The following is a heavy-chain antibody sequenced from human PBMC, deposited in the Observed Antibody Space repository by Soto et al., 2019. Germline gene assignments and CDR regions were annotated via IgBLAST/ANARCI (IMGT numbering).Heavy chain of an antibody. CDR2: INPATGAA. Sequence: QLHLVQSGAVVKKPGASVTVSCSASGYPVTAYYMHWVRQAPGRGLEWMGGINPATGAAKYTQTFQGRGTMDRGPSKGTVFMELRGLTSEDPAVFFCSRGGGVGVAGSAAFDMWGQGTLVTVSS. CDR3: SRGGGVGVAGSAAFDM. V-gene: IGHV1-2*02. J-gene: IGHJ3*02. CDR1: GYPVTAYY. D-gene: IGHD3-3*01.